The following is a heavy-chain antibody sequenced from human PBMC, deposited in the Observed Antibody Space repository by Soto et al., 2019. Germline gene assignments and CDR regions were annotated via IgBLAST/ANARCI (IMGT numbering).Heavy chain of an antibody. V-gene: IGHV3-33*01. Sequence: GGSLRLSCAASGFTFSSYHMHWVRQAPGKGLEWVAVIWNDGSNKYNADSVKGRFTISRDNSKNTLYLQMNSLRVEDTAVYYCARIGSWALNFDYWGQGTLVTVSS. J-gene: IGHJ4*02. CDR2: IWNDGSNK. CDR1: GFTFSSYH. CDR3: ARIGSWALNFDY. D-gene: IGHD6-13*01.